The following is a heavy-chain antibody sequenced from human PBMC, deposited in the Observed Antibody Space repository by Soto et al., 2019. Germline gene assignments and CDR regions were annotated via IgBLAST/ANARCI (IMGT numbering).Heavy chain of an antibody. Sequence: QVELVQSGTEVKKAGASVKVSCEASSFTFIDYYIHWVRQAPGQGLEWMGWINAKNGGTRYAEKFQDRVTLTRDRSITTAYLELHRLRSDDTAVYYCARSHCTDGICYTEVIPSWGQGTLVTVSS. D-gene: IGHD2-8*01. CDR1: SFTFIDYY. J-gene: IGHJ5*02. CDR3: ARSHCTDGICYTEVIPS. CDR2: INAKNGGT. V-gene: IGHV1-2*02.